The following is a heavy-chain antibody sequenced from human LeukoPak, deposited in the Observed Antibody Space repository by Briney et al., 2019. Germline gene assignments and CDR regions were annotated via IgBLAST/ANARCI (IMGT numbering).Heavy chain of an antibody. CDR1: GFTVSSNY. Sequence: PGGSLRLSCAASGFTVSSNYMSWVRQAPGKGLEWVSVIYSGGSTYYADSVKGRFTISRDNSKNTLYLQMNSLRAEDTAVYYCAKPPADYGDYVLPDYWGQGTLVTVSS. J-gene: IGHJ4*02. D-gene: IGHD4-17*01. V-gene: IGHV3-53*01. CDR3: AKPPADYGDYVLPDY. CDR2: IYSGGST.